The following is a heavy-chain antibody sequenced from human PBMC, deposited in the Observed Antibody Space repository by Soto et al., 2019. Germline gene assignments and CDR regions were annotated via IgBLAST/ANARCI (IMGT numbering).Heavy chain of an antibody. CDR2: IYYSGST. J-gene: IGHJ6*02. V-gene: IGHV4-61*01. CDR1: GGSVSSGSYY. D-gene: IGHD6-13*01. CDR3: ARVAAAGPYYYYGIVV. Sequence: LSLTCTVSGGSVSSGSYYWSWIRQPPGKGLEWIGYIYYSGSTNYNPSLKSRVTISVDTSKNQFSLKLSSVTAADTAVYYCARVAAAGPYYYYGIVVWGGGPPDIVSS.